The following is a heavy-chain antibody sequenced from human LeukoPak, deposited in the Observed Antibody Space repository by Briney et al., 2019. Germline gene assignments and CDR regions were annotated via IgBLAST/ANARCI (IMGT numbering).Heavy chain of an antibody. CDR2: IYTSGST. J-gene: IGHJ3*02. Sequence: SETLSLTCTVSGGSISSYYWSWIRQPAGKGLEWIGRIYTSGSTNYNPSLKSRVTISVDTSKNQFSLKLSSVTAADTAVYYCARLWYYYDSSGYYPSEAFDIWGQGTMVTVSS. CDR1: GGSISSYY. CDR3: ARLWYYYDSSGYYPSEAFDI. D-gene: IGHD3-22*01. V-gene: IGHV4-4*07.